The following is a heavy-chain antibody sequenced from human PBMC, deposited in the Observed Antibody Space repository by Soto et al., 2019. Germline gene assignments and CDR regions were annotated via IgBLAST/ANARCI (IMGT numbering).Heavy chain of an antibody. J-gene: IGHJ4*02. D-gene: IGHD3-22*01. V-gene: IGHV4-39*01. CDR3: ASFPVNPGRDSSPIFDS. Sequence: SETLSLTCTVAGGSMTRSGYYWGWIRQPPGNELQYIGSVYNNGQTYYNPSLTSPVTISIDTSKNQFSLRLNSVTAADTAVYYCASFPVNPGRDSSPIFDSWGQGNLVTVSS. CDR2: VYNNGQT. CDR1: GGSMTRSGYY.